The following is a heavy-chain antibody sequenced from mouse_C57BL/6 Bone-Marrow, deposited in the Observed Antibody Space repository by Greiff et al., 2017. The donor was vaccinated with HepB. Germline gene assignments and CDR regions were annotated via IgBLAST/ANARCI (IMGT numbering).Heavy chain of an antibody. CDR3: ARGLACGSSPAWFAY. D-gene: IGHD1-1*01. CDR1: GYTFTDYN. CDR2: INPNNGGT. Sequence: EVQLQESGPELVKPGASVKIPCKASGYTFTDYNMDWVKQSHGKSLEWIGDINPNNGGTIYNQKFKGKATLTVDKSSSTAYMELRSLTSEDTAVYYCARGLACGSSPAWFAYWGQGTLVTVSA. J-gene: IGHJ3*01. V-gene: IGHV1-18*01.